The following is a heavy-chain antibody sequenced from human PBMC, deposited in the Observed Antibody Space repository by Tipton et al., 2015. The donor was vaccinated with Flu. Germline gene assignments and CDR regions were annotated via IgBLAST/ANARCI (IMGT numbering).Heavy chain of an antibody. CDR2: INQDGSAK. CDR1: GFTFSSYW. Sequence: SLRLSCAASGFTFSSYWISWVRQAPGKGLEWVANINQDGSAKYYVDSVKGRFTISRDNAKNSLYLQMNSLRAEDTAVYYCTKDRANTGVLSFDLWGRGTLVTVSS. CDR3: TKDRANTGVLSFDL. V-gene: IGHV3-7*03. D-gene: IGHD2-8*02. J-gene: IGHJ2*01.